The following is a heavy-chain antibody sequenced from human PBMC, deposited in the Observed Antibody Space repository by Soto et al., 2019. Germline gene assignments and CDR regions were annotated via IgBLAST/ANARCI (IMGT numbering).Heavy chain of an antibody. D-gene: IGHD4-17*01. J-gene: IGHJ5*02. CDR2: IYYSGST. Sequence: ETLSLTCTVSGGSVSSGSYYWSWIRQPPGKGLEWIGYIYYSGSTNYNPSLKSRVTISVDTSKNQFSLKLSSVTAADTAVYYCARVSTVTTFRECWFDPSGQATLVTVSS. CDR3: ARVSTVTTFRECWFDP. CDR1: GGSVSSGSYY. V-gene: IGHV4-61*01.